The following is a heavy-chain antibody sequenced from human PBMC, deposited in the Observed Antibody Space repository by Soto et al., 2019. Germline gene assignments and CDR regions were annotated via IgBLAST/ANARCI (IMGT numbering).Heavy chain of an antibody. J-gene: IGHJ4*02. CDR3: ARHSNRNYGLYYFDF. CDR2: IYYSGST. Sequence: SETLSRTGTVCGGSVSCYCCGWIRQPPGKGLEWIGYIYYSGSTKYNPSLKSRVTMSVDTSNNQFSLKVSSVTAADTAVYYCARHSNRNYGLYYFDFWGLGALVTVSS. V-gene: IGHV4-59*08. CDR1: GGSVSCYC. D-gene: IGHD4-4*01.